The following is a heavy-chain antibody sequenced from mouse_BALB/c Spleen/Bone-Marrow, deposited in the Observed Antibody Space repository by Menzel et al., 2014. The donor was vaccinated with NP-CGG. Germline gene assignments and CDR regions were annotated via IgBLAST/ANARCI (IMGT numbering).Heavy chain of an antibody. J-gene: IGHJ2*01. Sequence: EVKLVESGGGLVQPGGSLRLSCATSGFTFTDYYMNWVRQPPGKALEWLGFIRNKANGHTTEYSASVKGRFTISRDNSQSILYLQMNTLRAEDSATYYCARDIGRLLFDFWGQGTTLTVSS. CDR1: GFTFTDYY. D-gene: IGHD1-2*01. V-gene: IGHV7-3*02. CDR3: ARDIGRLLFDF. CDR2: IRNKANGHTT.